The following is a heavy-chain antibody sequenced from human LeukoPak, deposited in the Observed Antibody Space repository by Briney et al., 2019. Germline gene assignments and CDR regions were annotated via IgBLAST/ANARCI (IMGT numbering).Heavy chain of an antibody. D-gene: IGHD2-15*01. CDR1: GFTFSSYS. V-gene: IGHV3-48*01. CDR2: ISSSSSTI. J-gene: IGHJ5*02. Sequence: GGSLRLSCAASGFTFSSYSMNWVRQAPGKGLEWVSYISSSSSTIYYADSVKGRFTISRDNAKNSLYLQMNSLRAEDTAVYYCARGVVVVVAAMFNWFDPWGQGTLVTVSS. CDR3: ARGVVVVVAAMFNWFDP.